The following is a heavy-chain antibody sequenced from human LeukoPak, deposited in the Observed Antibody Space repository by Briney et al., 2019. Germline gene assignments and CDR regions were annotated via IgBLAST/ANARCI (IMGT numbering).Heavy chain of an antibody. J-gene: IGHJ6*04. Sequence: ASVKVSCKASGYTFTTYAMNWVRQAPGQGLEWMGWINTNTGNPTYAQGFTGRFVFSLDTSVSTAYLQISSLKAEDTAVYYCAKNQLWFGGKMDVWGKGTTATVSS. CDR1: GYTFTTYA. CDR3: AKNQLWFGGKMDV. CDR2: INTNTGNP. V-gene: IGHV7-4-1*02. D-gene: IGHD3-10*01.